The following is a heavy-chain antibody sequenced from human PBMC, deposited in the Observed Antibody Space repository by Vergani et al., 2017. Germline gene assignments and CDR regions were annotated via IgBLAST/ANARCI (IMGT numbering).Heavy chain of an antibody. CDR3: AKDYSGDYYFDY. Sequence: EVQLLESGGGLVQPGGSLRLSCAASGFTFSSYSMSWVRQAPGKGLEWVSAISGRGGSTYYADSVKGRFTYYADSVKGRFTISRDKSKNTLYLQMNSLRAEDTAVYYCAKDYSGDYYFDYWGQGTLVTVSS. CDR2: ISGRGGST. D-gene: IGHD2-15*01. V-gene: IGHV3-23*01. J-gene: IGHJ4*02. CDR1: GFTFSSYS.